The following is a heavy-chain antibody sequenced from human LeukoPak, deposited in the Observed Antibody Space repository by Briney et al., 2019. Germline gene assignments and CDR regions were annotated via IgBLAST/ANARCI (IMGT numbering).Heavy chain of an antibody. Sequence: GGSLRLSCAASGFTVSSNYMSWVRQAPGKGLEWGSVIYSGGSTYYADSVKGRFTISRDNSKNTLYLQMNSLRAEDTAVYYCARVGNTYYYDSSGYYLNYWGQGTLVTVSS. CDR2: IYSGGST. J-gene: IGHJ4*02. CDR1: GFTVSSNY. CDR3: ARVGNTYYYDSSGYYLNY. V-gene: IGHV3-53*01. D-gene: IGHD3-22*01.